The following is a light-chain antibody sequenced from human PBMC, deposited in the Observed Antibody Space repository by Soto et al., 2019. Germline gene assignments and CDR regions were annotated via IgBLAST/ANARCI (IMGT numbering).Light chain of an antibody. Sequence: QSALTQPASVSGSPGQSITISCTGTSFDVGGYNYVSWYQQHPGKAPKVMIYEVSHRPSGVSNRFSGSKSGNTASLTISGLQAEDEADYYCSSYTSSSLLVFGGGTKVTVL. CDR2: EVS. V-gene: IGLV2-14*01. CDR1: SFDVGGYNY. J-gene: IGLJ3*02. CDR3: SSYTSSSLLV.